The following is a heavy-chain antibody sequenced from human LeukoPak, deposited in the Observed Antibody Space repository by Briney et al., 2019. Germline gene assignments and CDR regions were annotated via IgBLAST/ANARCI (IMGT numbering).Heavy chain of an antibody. D-gene: IGHD2-21*02. CDR3: AKRDAVTEFDY. CDR2: IQPDGNDK. CDR1: GFTFNNYG. J-gene: IGHJ4*02. Sequence: GESLKISCAASGFTFNNYGMHWVRQAPGKGLEWVTLIQPDGNDKYYADSVKGRFTVSRDNSKNTLYLQLNSLRAEDTAVYYCAKRDAVTEFDYWGQGTLVTVSS. V-gene: IGHV3-30*02.